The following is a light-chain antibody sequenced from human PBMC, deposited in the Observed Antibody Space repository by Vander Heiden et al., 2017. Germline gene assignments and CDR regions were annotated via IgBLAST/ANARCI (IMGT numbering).Light chain of an antibody. J-gene: IGKJ1*01. V-gene: IGKV1-5*01. CDR2: DAS. CDR3: QQYSIDSPT. Sequence: DIQMTQPPSTLSASVGDRVTITCRASQSITTWLAWYQQKPGQAPKLLIYDASNLQSGVPARFSGSGSGTDFSLTISSLQPDDFATYYCQQYSIDSPTFGQGTKVEI. CDR1: QSITTW.